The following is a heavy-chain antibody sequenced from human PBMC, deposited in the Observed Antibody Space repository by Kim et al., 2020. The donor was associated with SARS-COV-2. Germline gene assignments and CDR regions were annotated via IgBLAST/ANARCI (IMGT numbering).Heavy chain of an antibody. J-gene: IGHJ4*03. V-gene: IGHV3-7*01. CDR2: IKQDGSEK. D-gene: IGHD4-17*01. CDR3: ATLRNGRGTGTTVTDEDY. CDR1: GFTFSSYW. Sequence: GGSLRLSCAASGFTFSSYWMSWVRQAPGKGLEWVANIKQDGSEKYYVDSVKGRFTISRDNAKNSLYLQMNSLRAEDTAVYYCATLRNGRGTGTTVTDEDYWGQGTLVTVSS.